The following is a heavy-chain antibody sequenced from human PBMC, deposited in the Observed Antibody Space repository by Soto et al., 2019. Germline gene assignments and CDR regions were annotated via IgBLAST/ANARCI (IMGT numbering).Heavy chain of an antibody. Sequence: GGSLRLSCAASGFTFSDYYMSWIRQAPGKGLEWVSYISSSGSTIYYADSVKGRFTISRDNAKNSLYLQMNSLRAEDTAVYYCARDPIGYCSGGSCYSFYYFDYWGQGTLVTVSS. CDR1: GFTFSDYY. J-gene: IGHJ4*02. D-gene: IGHD2-15*01. CDR3: ARDPIGYCSGGSCYSFYYFDY. V-gene: IGHV3-11*01. CDR2: ISSSGSTI.